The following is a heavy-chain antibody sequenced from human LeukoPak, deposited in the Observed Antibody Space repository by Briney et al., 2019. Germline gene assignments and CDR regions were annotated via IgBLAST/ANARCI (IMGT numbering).Heavy chain of an antibody. CDR3: ARVHFYDSSGYSLINP. J-gene: IGHJ4*02. CDR2: INPNSGGT. CDR1: GYTFTEYY. V-gene: IGHV1-2*02. D-gene: IGHD3-22*01. Sequence: ASVKVSCKASGYTFTEYYMHWVRQAPGQGLEWMGWINPNSGGTNYAQKFQGRVTMTRDTSISTAYMELSRLKSDDTAVYYCARVHFYDSSGYSLINPWGQGTLVTVSS.